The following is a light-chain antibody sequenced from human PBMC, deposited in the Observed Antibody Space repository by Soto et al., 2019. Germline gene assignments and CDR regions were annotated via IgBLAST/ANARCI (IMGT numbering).Light chain of an antibody. CDR3: QQYDNWPRT. J-gene: IGKJ1*01. Sequence: EVVMTQSPATLSVSPGERATLSCRASQSVNNNLAWYQQRPGQAPRLLIYGASTRATGIPARFSGSGSGTDFTLTISSLQSEDFAVYYCQQYDNWPRTFGQGTKVEI. V-gene: IGKV3-15*01. CDR2: GAS. CDR1: QSVNNN.